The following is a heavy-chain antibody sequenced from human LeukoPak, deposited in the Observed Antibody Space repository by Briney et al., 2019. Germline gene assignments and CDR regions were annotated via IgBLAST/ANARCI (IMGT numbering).Heavy chain of an antibody. CDR1: GLTFSSYW. Sequence: GGSLRLSCAASGLTFSSYWMHWVRQAPGKGLVWVSRINPDGSSTVYADSVRGRFTISRDNSKNTLYLQMNSLRAEDTAVYYCAKTRPYYYDSSGYYYDYTFDYWGQGTLVTVSS. J-gene: IGHJ4*02. CDR2: INPDGSST. D-gene: IGHD3-22*01. V-gene: IGHV3-74*01. CDR3: AKTRPYYYDSSGYYYDYTFDY.